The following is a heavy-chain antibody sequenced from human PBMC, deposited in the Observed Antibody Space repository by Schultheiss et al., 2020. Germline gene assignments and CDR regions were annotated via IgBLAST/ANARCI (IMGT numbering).Heavy chain of an antibody. V-gene: IGHV1-2*04. J-gene: IGHJ6*02. D-gene: IGHD2-15*01. CDR2: INPNSGGT. CDR1: GGTFSSYA. CDR3: ARGDVVVVAAGSLRFGYYGMDV. Sequence: ASVKVSCKASGGTFSSYAISWVRQAPGQGLEWMGWINPNSGGTNYAQKFQGWVTMTRDTSISTAYMELSRLRSDDTAVYYCARGDVVVVAAGSLRFGYYGMDVWGQGTTVTVSS.